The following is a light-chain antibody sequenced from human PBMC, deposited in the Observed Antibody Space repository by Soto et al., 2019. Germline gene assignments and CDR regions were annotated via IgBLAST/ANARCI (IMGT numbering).Light chain of an antibody. J-gene: IGKJ1*01. V-gene: IGKV3-15*01. Sequence: EIVMTQSPATLSASPGERATLSCRASQFVSSYLAWYQQRPGQAPRLLIYDASTRAIGIPARFGGSGSGTEFTLTISSLQSEDFAVYYCQQYNDWPSQVTFGQGAKVDI. CDR1: QFVSSY. CDR3: QQYNDWPSQVT. CDR2: DAS.